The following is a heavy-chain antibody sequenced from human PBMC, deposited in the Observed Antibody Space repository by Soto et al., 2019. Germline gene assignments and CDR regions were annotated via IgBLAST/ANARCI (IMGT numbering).Heavy chain of an antibody. CDR1: GFTFSSYA. J-gene: IGHJ3*02. V-gene: IGHV3-23*01. D-gene: IGHD2-15*01. CDR3: AKDPAKAYCSGGSCYSASDAFDI. Sequence: GGSLRLSCAASGFTFSSYAMSWVRQAPGKGLEWVSAISGSGGSTYYAGSVKGRFTISRDNSKNTLYLQMNSLRAEDTAVYYCAKDPAKAYCSGGSCYSASDAFDIWGQGTMVTVSS. CDR2: ISGSGGST.